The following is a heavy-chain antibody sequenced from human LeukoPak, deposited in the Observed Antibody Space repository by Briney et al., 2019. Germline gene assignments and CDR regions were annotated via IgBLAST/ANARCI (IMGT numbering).Heavy chain of an antibody. CDR1: GGSFSGYY. CDR3: ARGFPATYYYDSSGYYYSD. D-gene: IGHD3-22*01. V-gene: IGHV4-34*01. CDR2: IYYSGST. J-gene: IGHJ4*02. Sequence: PSETLSLTCAVYGGSFSGYYWGWIRQPPGKGLEWIGSIYYSGSTYYNPSLKSRVTISVDTSKNQFSLKLSSVTAADTAVYYCARGFPATYYYDSSGYYYSDWGQGTLVTVSS.